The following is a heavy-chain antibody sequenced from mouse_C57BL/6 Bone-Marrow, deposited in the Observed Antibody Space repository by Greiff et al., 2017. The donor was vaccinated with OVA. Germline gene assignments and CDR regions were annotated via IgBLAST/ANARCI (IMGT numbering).Heavy chain of an antibody. Sequence: VQLQQPGAELVRPGTSVKLSCKASGYTFTSYWMHWVKQRPGQGLEWIGVIDPSDSYTNYNQKFKGKATLTVDTSSSTAYMQLSSLTSEDSAVYYCARWGYFEDYYAMDYWGQGTSVTVSS. CDR2: IDPSDSYT. D-gene: IGHD3-1*01. J-gene: IGHJ4*01. CDR1: GYTFTSYW. CDR3: ARWGYFEDYYAMDY. V-gene: IGHV1-59*01.